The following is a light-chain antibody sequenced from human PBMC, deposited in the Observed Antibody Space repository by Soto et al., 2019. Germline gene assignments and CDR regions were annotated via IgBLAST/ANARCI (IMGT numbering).Light chain of an antibody. Sequence: QSVLTQPPSVSAAPGQKVTISCSGSASNIGNNFVFWYQQLPGTAPKLLIYDSTKRPSGIPDRFSGSKSGTSATLGITGLQTEDEADYYCATWDNWLSAGVFGGGTKLTVL. J-gene: IGLJ3*02. CDR3: ATWDNWLSAGV. V-gene: IGLV1-51*01. CDR2: DST. CDR1: ASNIGNNF.